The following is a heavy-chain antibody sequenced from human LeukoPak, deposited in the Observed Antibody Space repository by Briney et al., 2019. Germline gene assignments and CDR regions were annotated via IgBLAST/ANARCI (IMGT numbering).Heavy chain of an antibody. Sequence: PSETLSLTCTVSGGSISGHYWSWIRQPPGKGLEWIGYINYSGSTNYNPSLKSRVTISVDTSKNQFSLKLSSVTAADTAVYYCGRLYDSDDYTDWFDPWGQGTLVTVSS. J-gene: IGHJ5*02. D-gene: IGHD3-22*01. V-gene: IGHV4-59*11. CDR3: GRLYDSDDYTDWFDP. CDR1: GGSISGHY. CDR2: INYSGST.